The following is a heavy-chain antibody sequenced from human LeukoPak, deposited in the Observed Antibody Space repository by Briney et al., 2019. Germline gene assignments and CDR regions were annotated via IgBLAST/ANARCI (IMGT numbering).Heavy chain of an antibody. Sequence: SETLSLTCTVSGYSIGSGYFWGWVRLPPGLAPRWIGSIYYSGTKHYNPSLESRLTMSVDTSRNQLSLRLSSVTAADTALYYCARGLLGYHTVFDSWGQGTLVTVSS. D-gene: IGHD2-21*02. V-gene: IGHV4-38-2*02. J-gene: IGHJ4*02. CDR2: IYYSGTK. CDR3: ARGLLGYHTVFDS. CDR1: GYSIGSGYF.